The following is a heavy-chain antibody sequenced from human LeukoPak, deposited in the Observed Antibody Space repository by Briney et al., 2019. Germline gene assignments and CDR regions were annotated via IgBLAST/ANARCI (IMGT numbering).Heavy chain of an antibody. CDR3: ARPRETGYSSSWYLGY. CDR2: ISGDGGST. D-gene: IGHD6-13*01. Sequence: GGSLRLSCAASGFTFDDYAMHWDRQAPGKGLEWVSLISGDGGSTYYADSVKGRFTISRDNSKNSLYLQMNSLRTEDTASYYCARPRETGYSSSWYLGYWGQGTLVTVSS. CDR1: GFTFDDYA. V-gene: IGHV3-43*02. J-gene: IGHJ4*02.